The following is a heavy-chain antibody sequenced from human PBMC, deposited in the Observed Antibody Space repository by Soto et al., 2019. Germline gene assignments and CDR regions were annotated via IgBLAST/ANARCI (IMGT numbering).Heavy chain of an antibody. Sequence: ASVKVSCKASGYTFTSYDINWVRQATGQGLEWMGWMNPNSGNTGYAQKFQGRVTMTRNTSISTAYMELSSLRSEDTAVYYCARSPSHYYGSGSYYNDFVGYYYYYMDVWGKGTTVTVSS. CDR1: GYTFTSYD. CDR3: ARSPSHYYGSGSYYNDFVGYYYYYMDV. V-gene: IGHV1-8*01. J-gene: IGHJ6*03. CDR2: MNPNSGNT. D-gene: IGHD3-10*01.